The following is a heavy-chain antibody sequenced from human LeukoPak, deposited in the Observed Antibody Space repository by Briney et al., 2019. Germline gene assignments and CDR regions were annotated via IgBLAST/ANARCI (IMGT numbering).Heavy chain of an antibody. CDR2: IYYSGST. D-gene: IGHD5-24*01. CDR3: ARAGVMSTIGRFDC. Sequence: SETLSLTCTVSGGSISSSSYYWGWIRQPPGKGLEWIGSIYYSGSTYYNPSLKSRVTISVDTSKNQFSLKLSSVTAADTAVYYCARAGVMSTIGRFDCWGQGTLVTVSS. V-gene: IGHV4-39*07. J-gene: IGHJ4*02. CDR1: GGSISSSSYY.